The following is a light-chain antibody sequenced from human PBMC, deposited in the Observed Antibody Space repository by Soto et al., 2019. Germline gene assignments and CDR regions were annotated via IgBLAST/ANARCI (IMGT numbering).Light chain of an antibody. CDR2: GAS. CDR3: QQFGSSPWT. J-gene: IGKJ1*01. CDR1: QSVSSSY. Sequence: ESVLTQSPGTLSLSPGEKATLSCRASQSVSSSYLAWYQQQPGQAPRLLIYGASSRATGIPDRFSGSGSGTDFTLTVSRLEPEDFAVYYCQQFGSSPWTFGGGTKVEIK. V-gene: IGKV3-20*01.